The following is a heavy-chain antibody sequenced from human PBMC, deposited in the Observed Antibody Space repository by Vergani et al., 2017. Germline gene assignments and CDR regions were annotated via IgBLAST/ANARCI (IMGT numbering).Heavy chain of an antibody. CDR3: ASAGPSGGWFDP. D-gene: IGHD1-26*01. Sequence: QVQLVQSGAEVKKPGSSVKVSCKASGGTFSSYTISWVRQAPGQGLEWMGRIIPILGIANYAQKFQGRVTITADKSTSTAYMELSSLRSEDKAVYYCASAGPSGGWFDPWGQGTRVTVSS. V-gene: IGHV1-69*02. CDR1: GGTFSSYT. CDR2: IIPILGIA. J-gene: IGHJ5*02.